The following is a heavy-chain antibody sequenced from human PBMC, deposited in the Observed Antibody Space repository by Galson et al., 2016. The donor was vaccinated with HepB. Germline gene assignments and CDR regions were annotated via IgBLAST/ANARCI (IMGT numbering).Heavy chain of an antibody. CDR3: VSERISLVRGGNYYYYYIDV. V-gene: IGHV4-61*02. CDR2: VLFTGST. CDR1: GGSISIGSYF. Sequence: LSLTCSVSGGSISIGSYFWSWIRQPAGKGQEWLGRVLFTGSTTYNPSLKSRVTLAADTSKNQFSLNLTSVTATDTAVYYCVSERISLVRGGNYYYYYIDVWGEGTTIIVS. J-gene: IGHJ6*03. D-gene: IGHD3-10*01.